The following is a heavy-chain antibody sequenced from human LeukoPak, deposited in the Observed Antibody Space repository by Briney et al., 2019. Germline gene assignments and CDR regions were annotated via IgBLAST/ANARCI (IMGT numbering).Heavy chain of an antibody. CDR3: AKSPKTGFLFDY. Sequence: PGGSLRLSCAASGFTVSSNYMSWVRQAPGKGLEWVSVIYGGVNTVYADSVQGRFTISRDNSKNTLYLQMNSLRAEDTAVYYCAKSPKTGFLFDYWGKGTLVTVSS. J-gene: IGHJ4*02. D-gene: IGHD1-1*01. V-gene: IGHV3-66*01. CDR2: IYGGVNT. CDR1: GFTVSSNY.